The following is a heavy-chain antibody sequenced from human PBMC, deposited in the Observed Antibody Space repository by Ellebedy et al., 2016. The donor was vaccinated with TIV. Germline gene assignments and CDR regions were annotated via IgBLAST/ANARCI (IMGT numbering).Heavy chain of an antibody. V-gene: IGHV4-39*01. D-gene: IGHD3-10*01. J-gene: IGHJ3*02. CDR3: AGFGDVDAFDI. Sequence: MPSETLSLTCTVSAGSINSSSYYWGWIRQPPGKVLVWIGSIYYSVSPYYNPSLKSRVSISVDTSKNQISLKLSSVTAADTAVYYCAGFGDVDAFDIWGQGTMVTVSS. CDR2: IYYSVSP. CDR1: AGSINSSSYY.